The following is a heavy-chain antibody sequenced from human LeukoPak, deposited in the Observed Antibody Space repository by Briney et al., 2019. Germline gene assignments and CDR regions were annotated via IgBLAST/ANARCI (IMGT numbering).Heavy chain of an antibody. CDR1: GFTFSSYA. Sequence: PGGSLRLSCAASGFTFSSYAMHWVRQAPGKGLEWIGSIYHSGSAHYNPSLKSRVTVSVEASKNQFSLKMYSVTAADTAVYYCARDPRWLTPDCTSTSCYENYFDPWGQGTLVTVSS. V-gene: IGHV4-38-2*02. J-gene: IGHJ5*02. CDR3: ARDPRWLTPDCTSTSCYENYFDP. CDR2: IYHSGSA. D-gene: IGHD2-2*01.